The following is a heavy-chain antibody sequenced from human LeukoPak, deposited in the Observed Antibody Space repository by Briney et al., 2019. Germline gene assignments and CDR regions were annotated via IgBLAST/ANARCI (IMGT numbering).Heavy chain of an antibody. V-gene: IGHV4-34*01. CDR2: INHSGST. D-gene: IGHD3-3*01. CDR3: ARGGWTRSGYGY. Sequence: SETLSLTCAVYGGSFSGYYWSWIRQPPGKGLEWIGEINHSGSTNYNPSLKSRVTISVDTSKNQFSLKLSSVTAADTAVYYCARGGWTRSGYGYWGQGTLVTVSS. CDR1: GGSFSGYY. J-gene: IGHJ4*02.